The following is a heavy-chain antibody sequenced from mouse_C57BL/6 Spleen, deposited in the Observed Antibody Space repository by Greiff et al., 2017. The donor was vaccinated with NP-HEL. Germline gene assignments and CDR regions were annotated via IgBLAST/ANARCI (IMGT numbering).Heavy chain of an antibody. D-gene: IGHD1-1*01. CDR1: GYTFTSYW. CDR3: ARLNYYGSSYGYFDV. Sequence: QVQLQQPGAELVRPGSSVKLSCKASGYTFTSYWMDWVKQRPGQGLEWIGNIYLSDSETHYNQKFKDKATLTVDKSSSTAYMQLSSLTSEDSAVYYCARLNYYGSSYGYFDVWGTGTTVTVSS. V-gene: IGHV1-61*01. CDR2: IYLSDSET. J-gene: IGHJ1*03.